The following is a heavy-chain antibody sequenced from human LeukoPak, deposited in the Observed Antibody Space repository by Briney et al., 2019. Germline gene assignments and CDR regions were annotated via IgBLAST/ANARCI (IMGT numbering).Heavy chain of an antibody. D-gene: IGHD6-13*01. V-gene: IGHV1-18*01. J-gene: IGHJ4*02. CDR2: ISAYNGNT. CDR3: ARVRSTTAAALY. Sequence: SVKVSCKASGYTFTSYGISWVRQAPGQGLEWMGWISAYNGNTNYAQKLQGRVTMTTDTSTTTAYMELRNLRSDDTAVYYCARVRSTTAAALYWGQGTLVTVSS. CDR1: GYTFTSYG.